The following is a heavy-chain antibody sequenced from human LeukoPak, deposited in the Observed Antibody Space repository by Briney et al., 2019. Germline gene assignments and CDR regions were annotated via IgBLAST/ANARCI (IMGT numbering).Heavy chain of an antibody. Sequence: GGSLRLSCAASGFTFDDYAMHWVRQAPGKGLEWVSLISGDGGSTYYADSVKGRFTISRDNSKNSLYLQMNSLRTEDTALYYYANAYPTYYYGSGSYHYWGQGTLVTVSS. V-gene: IGHV3-43*02. CDR3: ANAYPTYYYGSGSYHY. CDR2: ISGDGGST. D-gene: IGHD3-10*01. J-gene: IGHJ4*02. CDR1: GFTFDDYA.